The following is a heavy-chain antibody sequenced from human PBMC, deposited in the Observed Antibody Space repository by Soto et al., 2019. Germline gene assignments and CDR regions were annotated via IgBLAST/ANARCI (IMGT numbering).Heavy chain of an antibody. Sequence: QVQLVDSGGGVVQPGRSLRLSCAASGFTFSSYGMHWVRQAPGKGLEWVVVIWYDGSNKYYADSVKGRFTISRDNSKNTLYLQMNSLRAEDTAVYYCARDSMITFGGVDYWGQGTLVTVSS. CDR3: ARDSMITFGGVDY. V-gene: IGHV3-33*01. CDR1: GFTFSSYG. J-gene: IGHJ4*02. CDR2: IWYDGSNK. D-gene: IGHD3-16*01.